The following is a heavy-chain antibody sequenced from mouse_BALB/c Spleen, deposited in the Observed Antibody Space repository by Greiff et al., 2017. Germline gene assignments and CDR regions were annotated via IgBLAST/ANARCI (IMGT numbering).Heavy chain of an antibody. J-gene: IGHJ4*01. CDR3: ARGGYRYDAYAMDY. V-gene: IGHV5-17*02. D-gene: IGHD2-14*01. Sequence: EVKVVESGGGLVQPGGSRKLSCAASGFTFSSFGMHWVRQAPEKGLEWVAYISSGSSTIYYADTVKGRFTISRDNPKNTLFLQMTSLRSEDTAMYYCARGGYRYDAYAMDYWGQGTSVTVSS. CDR2: ISSGSSTI. CDR1: GFTFSSFG.